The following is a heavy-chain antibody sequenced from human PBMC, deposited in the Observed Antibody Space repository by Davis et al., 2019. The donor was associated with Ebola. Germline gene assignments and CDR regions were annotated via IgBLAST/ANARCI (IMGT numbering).Heavy chain of an antibody. Sequence: GESLKISCAASGFTFSGSWMSWLRQVPGKGLEWVANIRQDGNEKHYIDSVRGRFTISRDNAKNSLYLQMNSLRVEDTAIYYCARDGSGWSAYWGQGTLVTVSS. CDR3: ARDGSGWSAY. D-gene: IGHD6-19*01. J-gene: IGHJ4*02. CDR1: GFTFSGSW. CDR2: IRQDGNEK. V-gene: IGHV3-7*01.